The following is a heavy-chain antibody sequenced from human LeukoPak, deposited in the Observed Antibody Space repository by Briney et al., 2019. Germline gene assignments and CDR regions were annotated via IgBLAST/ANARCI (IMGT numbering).Heavy chain of an antibody. V-gene: IGHV4-34*01. Sequence: SETLSLTCAVYGGSFSGYYWSWIRQPPGKGLEWIGEINHSGSTNYNPSLKSQVTISVDTSKNQFSLKLSSVTAADTAVYYCARVAWRRWLQSKRYYFDYWGQGTLVTVSS. CDR3: ARVAWRRWLQSKRYYFDY. D-gene: IGHD5-24*01. CDR1: GGSFSGYY. CDR2: INHSGST. J-gene: IGHJ4*02.